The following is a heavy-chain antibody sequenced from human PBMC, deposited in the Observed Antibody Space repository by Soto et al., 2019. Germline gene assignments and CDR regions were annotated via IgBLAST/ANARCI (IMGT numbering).Heavy chain of an antibody. J-gene: IGHJ4*02. CDR1: GGSISSGGYS. D-gene: IGHD2-21*01. Sequence: HVQMQESGPGLVKPSQTLALTCTVSGGSISSGGYSCSWIRQHPGKGLEWIAYIYYIGSTYYKPSLSSRITISIDTSKNQFSLRLSSVTAADTAVYYCARSISVWGQGTLVTVSS. CDR3: ARSISV. V-gene: IGHV4-31*03. CDR2: IYYIGST.